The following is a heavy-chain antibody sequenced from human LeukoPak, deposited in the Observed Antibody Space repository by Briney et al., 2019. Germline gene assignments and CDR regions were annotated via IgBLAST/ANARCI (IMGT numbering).Heavy chain of an antibody. J-gene: IGHJ5*02. D-gene: IGHD3-22*01. CDR1: GGTFISYA. Sequence: EASVTVSCKASGGTFISYAISWVRQAPGQGLEWMGRIIPIFGIANYAQKFQGRVTITADKSTSTAYMELSSLRSEDTAVYYCARLYYYDSSGYLRFDPWGQGTLVTVSS. CDR3: ARLYYYDSSGYLRFDP. V-gene: IGHV1-69*04. CDR2: IIPIFGIA.